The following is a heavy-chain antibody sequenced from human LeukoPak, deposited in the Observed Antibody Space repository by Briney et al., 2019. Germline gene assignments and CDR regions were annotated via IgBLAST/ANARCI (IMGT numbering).Heavy chain of an antibody. V-gene: IGHV3-7*01. Sequence: GGSLRLSCAASGFTFSDYWMTWVRQAPGKGLEWVANINEVGSEKYYVASVKGRFTTSRDNAKNSLYLQMDSLRAEDTAVYYCARLTRGVTTTYWGQGTLVTVSS. CDR2: INEVGSEK. CDR3: ARLTRGVTTTY. D-gene: IGHD4-17*01. J-gene: IGHJ4*02. CDR1: GFTFSDYW.